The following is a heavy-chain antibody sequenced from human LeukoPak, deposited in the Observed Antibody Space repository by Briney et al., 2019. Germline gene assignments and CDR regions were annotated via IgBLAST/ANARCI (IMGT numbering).Heavy chain of an antibody. CDR1: GFTFSDYA. V-gene: IGHV3-21*01. D-gene: IGHD4-23*01. CDR2: ISSSGRYI. CDR3: AGGPKETHFDY. J-gene: IGHJ4*02. Sequence: GGSLRLSCAASGFTFSDYAMIWVRQAPGEGLEWVSSISSSGRYIYYADSVKGRFTISRDSAQNSLYLQMNSLRAEDTAVYYCAGGPKETHFDYWGQGTLVTVSS.